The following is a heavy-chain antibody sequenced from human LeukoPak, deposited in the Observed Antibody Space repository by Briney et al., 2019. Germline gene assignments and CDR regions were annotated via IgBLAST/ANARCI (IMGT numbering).Heavy chain of an antibody. CDR3: ARKSASGNYPLDY. D-gene: IGHD3-10*01. CDR2: MSADSATT. V-gene: IGHV3-23*01. J-gene: IGHJ4*02. Sequence: PGGSLRLSCAASGFTFGSYSMTWVRQAPGKGLEWVSVMSADSATTFYADSVKGRFTISRDNAKNTVFLQMSSLRAEDTALYYCARKSASGNYPLDYWGQGTLVTVSS. CDR1: GFTFGSYS.